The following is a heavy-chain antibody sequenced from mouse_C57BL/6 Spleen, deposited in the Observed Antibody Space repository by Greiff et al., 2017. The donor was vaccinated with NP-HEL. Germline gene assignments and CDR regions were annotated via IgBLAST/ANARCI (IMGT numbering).Heavy chain of an antibody. CDR3: ARGLTGTIDYFDY. V-gene: IGHV1-55*01. D-gene: IGHD4-1*01. J-gene: IGHJ2*01. Sequence: QVQLQQPGAELVKPGASVKMSCKASGYTFTSYWITWVKQRPGQGLEWIGDIYPGSGSTNYNEKFKSKATLTVDTSASTAYMQLSSLTSEDSAVYYCARGLTGTIDYFDYWGQGTTLTVSS. CDR2: IYPGSGST. CDR1: GYTFTSYW.